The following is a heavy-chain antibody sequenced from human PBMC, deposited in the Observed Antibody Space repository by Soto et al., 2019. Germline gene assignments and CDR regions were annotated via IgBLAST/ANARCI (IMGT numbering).Heavy chain of an antibody. CDR3: ARDYDILTGYYFGMDV. Sequence: PSETLSLTCTVSGGSISSYYWSWIRQPPGKGLEWIGYIYYSGSTYYNPSLKSRVTISVDTSKNQFSLKLSSVTAADTAVYYCARDYDILTGYYFGMDVWGQGTPVTVSS. CDR1: GGSISSYY. CDR2: IYYSGST. D-gene: IGHD3-9*01. J-gene: IGHJ6*02. V-gene: IGHV4-59*12.